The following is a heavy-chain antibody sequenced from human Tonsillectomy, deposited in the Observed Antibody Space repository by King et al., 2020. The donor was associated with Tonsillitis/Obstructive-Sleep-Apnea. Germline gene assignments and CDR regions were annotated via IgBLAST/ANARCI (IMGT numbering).Heavy chain of an antibody. CDR3: SRAVDHSIIWYGGAYYFYY. D-gene: IGHD6-13*01. CDR1: GFIFGDYA. CDR2: IRSKAYGGTT. J-gene: IGHJ4*02. Sequence: VQLVESGGGLVQPGRSLRLSCTASGFIFGDYAMSWVRQAPGKGLEWVGFIRSKAYGGTTEYAASVKGRFTISRDDSKSIAFLQMNSLKTEDTAVYYCSRAVDHSIIWYGGAYYFYYWGQGTLVTVSS. V-gene: IGHV3-49*04.